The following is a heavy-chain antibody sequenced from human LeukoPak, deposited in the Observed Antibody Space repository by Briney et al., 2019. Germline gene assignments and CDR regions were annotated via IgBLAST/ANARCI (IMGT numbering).Heavy chain of an antibody. CDR3: AKGVVVPAAIFWENYFDY. J-gene: IGHJ4*02. D-gene: IGHD2-2*02. CDR2: ISGSGGST. V-gene: IGHV3-23*01. CDR1: GFTFSSYA. Sequence: GGSLRLSCAASGFTFSSYAMSWVRQAPGKGLEWVSAISGSGGSTYYADSVKGRFTISRDNSKNTLYLQMNSLRAEDTAVYYCAKGVVVPAAIFWENYFDYWGQGILVTVSS.